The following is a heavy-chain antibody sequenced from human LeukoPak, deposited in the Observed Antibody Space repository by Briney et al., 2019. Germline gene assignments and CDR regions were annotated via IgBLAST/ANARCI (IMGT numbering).Heavy chain of an antibody. D-gene: IGHD2-21*02. V-gene: IGHV3-11*01. CDR3: ARDLRGVTHYFDH. CDR1: GFIFSDYY. J-gene: IGHJ4*02. CDR2: ISTSGSTI. Sequence: PGGSLRLSCAASGFIFSDYYMSWIRQAPGKGLEWVSYISTSGSTIYYADSVKGRFTIPRDNAKNSLYLQMNSLRAEDTAVYYCARDLRGVTHYFDHWGQGTLVTVSS.